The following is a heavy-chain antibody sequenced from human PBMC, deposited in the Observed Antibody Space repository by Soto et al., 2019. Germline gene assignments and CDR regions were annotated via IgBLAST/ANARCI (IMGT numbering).Heavy chain of an antibody. V-gene: IGHV1-2*04. CDR3: AIFGYSSSWSGVMTC. Sequence: ASVKVSCKASGYTFTGYYMHWARQAPGQGLEWMGWINPNSGGTNYEQKFQGWVTMTRDTSISTAYMELSRLRSDDTAVYYFAIFGYSSSWSGVMTCWGQGTLVTVSS. CDR1: GYTFTGYY. D-gene: IGHD6-13*01. J-gene: IGHJ4*02. CDR2: INPNSGGT.